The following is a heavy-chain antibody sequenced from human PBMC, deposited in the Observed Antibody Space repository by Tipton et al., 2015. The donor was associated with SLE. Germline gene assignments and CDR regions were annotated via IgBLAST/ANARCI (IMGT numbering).Heavy chain of an antibody. D-gene: IGHD2-2*01. J-gene: IGHJ4*02. Sequence: TLSLTCAVYGGSFSGYYWSWIRQPPGKGLEWIGEINHSGSTNYNPSLKSRVTISVDTSKNQFSLKLSSVTAADTAVYYCARMGQLLGSESNYFDYWGQGTLVTVSS. V-gene: IGHV4-34*01. CDR2: INHSGST. CDR3: ARMGQLLGSESNYFDY. CDR1: GGSFSGYY.